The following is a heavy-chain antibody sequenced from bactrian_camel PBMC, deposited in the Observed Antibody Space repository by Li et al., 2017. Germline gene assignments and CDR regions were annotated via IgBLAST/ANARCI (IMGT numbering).Heavy chain of an antibody. V-gene: IGHV3S26*01. CDR2: ICSGGTTT. Sequence: HVQLVESGGGSAQAGGSLRLSCAASGYTYSSYCMGWFRQAPGKEREGVAGICSGGTTTWYGESVEGRFTISQDVADKTLYLQMNNLRPEDTAVYYCAELMTGVIGGQGTQVTVS. J-gene: IGHJ4*01. CDR1: GYTYSSYC. D-gene: IGHD3*01. CDR3: AELMTGVI.